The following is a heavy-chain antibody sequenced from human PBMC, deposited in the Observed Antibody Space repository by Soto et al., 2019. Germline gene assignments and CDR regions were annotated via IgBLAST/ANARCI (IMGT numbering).Heavy chain of an antibody. CDR3: ARERAADAPHTGYFDL. CDR1: GGTFSSYA. D-gene: IGHD6-13*01. CDR2: IIPIFGTA. J-gene: IGHJ2*01. Sequence: QVQLVQSGAEVKKPGSSVKVSCKASGGTFSSYAISWVRQAPGQGLEWMGGIIPIFGTANYAQKFQGRVTLTADESTSTAYMELSSLRSEDTAVYYCARERAADAPHTGYFDLWGRGTRVTVSS. V-gene: IGHV1-69*12.